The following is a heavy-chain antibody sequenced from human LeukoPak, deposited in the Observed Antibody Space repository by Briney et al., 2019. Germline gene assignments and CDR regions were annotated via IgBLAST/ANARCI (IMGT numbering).Heavy chain of an antibody. J-gene: IGHJ4*02. CDR2: IIPILGIA. D-gene: IGHD3-22*01. CDR3: ATDARDRSGDY. CDR1: GGTFSSYA. V-gene: IGHV1-69*04. Sequence: GASVEVSCKASGGTFSSYAISWVRQAPGQGLEWMGRIIPILGIANYAQKFQGRVTITADKSTSTVYMELSSLRSEDTAVYYCATDARDRSGDYWGQGTLVTVSS.